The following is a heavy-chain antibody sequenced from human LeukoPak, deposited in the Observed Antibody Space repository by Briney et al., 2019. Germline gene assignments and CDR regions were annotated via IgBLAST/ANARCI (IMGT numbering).Heavy chain of an antibody. D-gene: IGHD3-22*01. Sequence: GGSLRLSCAASGFTFSSYSMNWVRRAPGKGLEWVSSISSSSSYIYYADSVKGRFTISRDNAKNSLYLQMNSLRAEDKAVYYFARDALSPYDSSGRNDYWGQGTLVTVSS. CDR2: ISSSSSYI. V-gene: IGHV3-21*01. CDR1: GFTFSSYS. CDR3: ARDALSPYDSSGRNDY. J-gene: IGHJ4*02.